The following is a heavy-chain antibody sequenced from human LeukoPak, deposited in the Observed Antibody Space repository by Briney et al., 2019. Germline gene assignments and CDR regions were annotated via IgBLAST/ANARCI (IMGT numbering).Heavy chain of an antibody. CDR1: GYTFTGYY. D-gene: IGHD5-18*01. V-gene: IGHV1-2*02. CDR2: INPNSGGT. Sequence: ASVKVSCKASGYTFTGYYMHWVRQAPGQGLEWMGWINPNSGGTNYAQKFQGRVTMTRDTSISTAYMELSRLRSDDTAVYYCASKGTGIQLWLPWGAFDIWGQGTMVTVSS. J-gene: IGHJ3*02. CDR3: ASKGTGIQLWLPWGAFDI.